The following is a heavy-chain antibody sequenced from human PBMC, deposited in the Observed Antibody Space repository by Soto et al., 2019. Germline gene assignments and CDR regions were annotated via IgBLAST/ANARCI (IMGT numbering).Heavy chain of an antibody. Sequence: PSETLSLTCTVSGGSISRYYWSWIRQPPGKGLEWIAYIYHSGSTNYNPSLKSRVTMSVDTSKNQFSLKLISVTTADTAVYYCARSYGSGSYYYYYYGMDVWGQGTTVTVSS. CDR3: ARSYGSGSYYYYYYGMDV. CDR1: GGSISRYY. D-gene: IGHD3-10*01. CDR2: IYHSGST. J-gene: IGHJ6*02. V-gene: IGHV4-59*01.